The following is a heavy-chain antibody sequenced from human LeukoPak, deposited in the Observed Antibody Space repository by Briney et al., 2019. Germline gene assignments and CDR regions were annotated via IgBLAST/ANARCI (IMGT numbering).Heavy chain of an antibody. CDR3: VRREGLAFDA. J-gene: IGHJ3*01. V-gene: IGHV3-64*02. Sequence: GGSLRLSCVASGFTLSSFAMYWVRQAPGRDLEYVSAISSNGLSAYYADSVKGRFTISRDTSKNTLYLQVGSLRPDDMAVYYCVRREGLAFDAWGQGTLVTVS. D-gene: IGHD5-24*01. CDR2: ISSNGLSA. CDR1: GFTLSSFA.